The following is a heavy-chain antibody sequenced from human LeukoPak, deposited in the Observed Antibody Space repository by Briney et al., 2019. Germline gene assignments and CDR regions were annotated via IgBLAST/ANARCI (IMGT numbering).Heavy chain of an antibody. D-gene: IGHD2-2*01. CDR2: ISSSSSYI. Sequence: PGGSLRLSCAASGFTFSSYSMNWVRQAPGKGLEWVSSISSSSSYIYYADSVKGRFTISRDNAKNSLYLQMNSLRAEDTAVYYCARKYCSSTSCRRYYYYYMDVWGKGTTVTVSS. V-gene: IGHV3-21*01. CDR3: ARKYCSSTSCRRYYYYYMDV. J-gene: IGHJ6*03. CDR1: GFTFSSYS.